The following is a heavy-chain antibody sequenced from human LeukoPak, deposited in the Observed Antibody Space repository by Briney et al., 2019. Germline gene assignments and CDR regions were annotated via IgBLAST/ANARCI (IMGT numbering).Heavy chain of an antibody. J-gene: IGHJ4*02. D-gene: IGHD6-19*01. CDR2: IYYSGTT. Sequence: SETLSLTCTVSGGSISSYYWSWIRQPPGKGLEWIGYIYYSGTTSYNPSLKSRATISVDTSRKQFSLKLTSVTAADTAVYYCARVGFSSGWHFDYWGQGALVTVSS. V-gene: IGHV4-59*13. CDR1: GGSISSYY. CDR3: ARVGFSSGWHFDY.